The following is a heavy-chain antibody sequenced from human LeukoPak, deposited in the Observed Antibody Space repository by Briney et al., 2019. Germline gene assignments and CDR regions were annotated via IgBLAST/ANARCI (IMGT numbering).Heavy chain of an antibody. D-gene: IGHD6-13*01. CDR2: INTGNGNT. V-gene: IGHV1-3*04. J-gene: IGHJ5*02. Sequence: ASVKVSCKASGYTFTSYAMHWVRQAPGQRLECMGWINTGNGNTKYSQKFQGRVTITRDTSASTAYMELRSLRSDDTAVYYCARYSSSWTGSWFDPWGQGTLVTVSS. CDR3: ARYSSSWTGSWFDP. CDR1: GYTFTSYA.